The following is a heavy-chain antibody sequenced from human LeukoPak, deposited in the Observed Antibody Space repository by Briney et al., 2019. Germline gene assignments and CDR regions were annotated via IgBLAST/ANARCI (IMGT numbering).Heavy chain of an antibody. CDR3: ARVTTGGYYNC. D-gene: IGHD3-22*01. CDR1: GGSISTGSYY. J-gene: IGHJ4*02. Sequence: PSQTLSLTCTVSGGSISTGSYYCSWIRRPAGKGLEWIGRIYTSGSTNYNPSLKSRVTISVDTSKNQFSLKLSSVTAADTAVYYCARVTTGGYYNCWGQGTLVTVSS. V-gene: IGHV4-61*02. CDR2: IYTSGST.